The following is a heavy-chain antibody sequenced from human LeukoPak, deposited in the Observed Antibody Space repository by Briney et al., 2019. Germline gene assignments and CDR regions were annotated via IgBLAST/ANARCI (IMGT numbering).Heavy chain of an antibody. CDR3: ARGPGNYLDF. CDR2: ISTNGGST. CDR1: GFTFSSYW. V-gene: IGHV3-64*01. Sequence: GGSLRLSCAASGFTFSSYWMSWVRQAPGKGLEYVASISTNGGSTSYANSVRGRFTISRDNSKNTVYLQMGSLRIEDMALYYCARGPGNYLDFWGQGTLVTVSS. D-gene: IGHD4-23*01. J-gene: IGHJ4*02.